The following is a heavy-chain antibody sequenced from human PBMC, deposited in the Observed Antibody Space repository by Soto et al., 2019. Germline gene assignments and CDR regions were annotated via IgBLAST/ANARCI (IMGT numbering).Heavy chain of an antibody. V-gene: IGHV3-30*18. J-gene: IGHJ4*02. CDR2: ISYDGSNK. Sequence: GGSLRLSCAASGSTFSSYGMHWVRQAPGKGLEWVAVISYDGSNKYYADSVKGRFTISRDNSKNTLYLQMNSLRAEDTAVYYCAKFGGRVGAPDYWGQGTLVTVSS. CDR3: AKFGGRVGAPDY. D-gene: IGHD1-26*01. CDR1: GSTFSSYG.